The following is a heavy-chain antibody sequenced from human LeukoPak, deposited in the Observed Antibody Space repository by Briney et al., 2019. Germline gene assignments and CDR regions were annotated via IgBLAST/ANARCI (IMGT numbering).Heavy chain of an antibody. CDR2: INPNSGGT. CDR1: GYTFNGYY. V-gene: IGHV1-2*02. J-gene: IGHJ4*02. CDR3: ARVHSSRFLDRRAGQRYYFDY. Sequence: ASVKVSCKASGYTFNGYYIHWVRQAPGQGLEWMGWINPNSGGTNYAQKFQGRVTMTRDMSTSTVYMELSSLRSEDTAVYYCARVHSSRFLDRRAGQRYYFDYWGQGTLVTVSS. D-gene: IGHD3-3*01.